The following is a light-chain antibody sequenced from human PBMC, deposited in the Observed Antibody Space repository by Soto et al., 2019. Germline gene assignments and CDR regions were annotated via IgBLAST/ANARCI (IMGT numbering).Light chain of an antibody. Sequence: EIVLTQSPGTLSLSPGETATLSCRASLSVANFLAWYQQKPGQAPRLLIYGASSRATGIPDRFSGSGSGTDFTLTISRLEPEDFAVYYCQQYGSSPPTFGQGTKVEIK. CDR2: GAS. V-gene: IGKV3-20*01. CDR3: QQYGSSPPT. J-gene: IGKJ1*01. CDR1: LSVANF.